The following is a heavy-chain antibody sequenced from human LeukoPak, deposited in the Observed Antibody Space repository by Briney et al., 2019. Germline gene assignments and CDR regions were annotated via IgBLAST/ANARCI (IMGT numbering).Heavy chain of an antibody. CDR2: LSTGGDRT. J-gene: IGHJ4*02. CDR1: GFTFRCYA. CDR3: VKEGGLYNSGGYFDY. Sequence: AGGSLRLSCVVSGFTFRCYAMGWVRQAPGKGLEWVSTLSTGGDRTYYADSVKGRFTISRDTSKNTLYVEMNSLRAEDTAIYYCVKEGGLYNSGGYFDYWGQGTLVTVSS. D-gene: IGHD5-24*01. V-gene: IGHV3-23*01.